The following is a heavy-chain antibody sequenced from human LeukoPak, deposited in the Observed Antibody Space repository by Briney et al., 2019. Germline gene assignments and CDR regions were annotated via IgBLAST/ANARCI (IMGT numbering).Heavy chain of an antibody. D-gene: IGHD3-10*01. CDR1: GFTFSSYA. J-gene: IGHJ3*02. V-gene: IGHV3-23*01. CDR3: AKSHLWFGELPDAFDI. CDR2: ISGSGGST. Sequence: ETGGSLRLSCAASGFTFSSYAMSWVRQAPGKGLEWVSAISGSGGSTYYADSVKGRFTISRDSSKNTLYLQMNSLRAEDTAVYYCAKSHLWFGELPDAFDIWGQGTMVTVSS.